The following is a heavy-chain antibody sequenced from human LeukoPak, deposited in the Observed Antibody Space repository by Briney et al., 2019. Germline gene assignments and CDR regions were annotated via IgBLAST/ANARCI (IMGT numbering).Heavy chain of an antibody. Sequence: PSETLSLTCIVSGGSISNYYWSWIRQPAGKGLEWIGRIFAFGSTNYNPSLKSRVTMSVETSKNQVSLKLNSVTAADTAVYYCARGVKYYYMDVWGKGTTVTVFS. CDR2: IFAFGST. CDR3: ARGVKYYYMDV. CDR1: GGSISNYY. J-gene: IGHJ6*03. D-gene: IGHD3-16*01. V-gene: IGHV4-4*07.